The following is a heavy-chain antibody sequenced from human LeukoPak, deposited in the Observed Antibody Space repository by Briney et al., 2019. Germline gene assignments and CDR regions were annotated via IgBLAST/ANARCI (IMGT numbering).Heavy chain of an antibody. D-gene: IGHD3-22*01. V-gene: IGHV4-61*05. CDR1: GGSISSSSYY. J-gene: IGHJ4*02. CDR3: ARNEDDSSDYYYFDY. Sequence: SETLSLTCTVSGGSISSSSYYWGWIRQPPGKGLEWIGYIYNSGSTKYNPSLKSRVTISVDTSKNQFSLKLNSVTAADTAIYYCARNEDDSSDYYYFDYWGQGTLVTVSS. CDR2: IYNSGST.